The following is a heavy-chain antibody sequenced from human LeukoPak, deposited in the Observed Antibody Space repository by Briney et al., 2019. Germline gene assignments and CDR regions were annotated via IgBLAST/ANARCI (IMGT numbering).Heavy chain of an antibody. Sequence: GGSLRLSCAASGFTFSSYSMNWVRQAPGKGLEWVSSISSSSSYIYYADSVKGRFTISRDNSKNTLYLQMNSLSAQDTAVYYCAKALRYEGWFDPWGQGTLVTVSS. D-gene: IGHD1-1*01. CDR1: GFTFSSYS. V-gene: IGHV3-21*01. CDR2: ISSSSSYI. J-gene: IGHJ5*02. CDR3: AKALRYEGWFDP.